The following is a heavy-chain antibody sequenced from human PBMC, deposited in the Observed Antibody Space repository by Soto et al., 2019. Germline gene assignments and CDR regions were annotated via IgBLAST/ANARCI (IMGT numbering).Heavy chain of an antibody. CDR3: ARHRGRIIPARFYWSDP. CDR2: IYYSGST. D-gene: IGHD6-6*01. J-gene: IGHJ5*02. CDR1: GGSIISSSYY. Sequence: PSETLSLTCTVSGGSIISSSYYWGWIRQPPGKGLEWIGSIYYSGSTYYNPSLKSRVTISVDTSKNQFSLKLSSVTAADTAVYYCARHRGRIIPARFYWSDPWGKGTLVTVSS. V-gene: IGHV4-39*01.